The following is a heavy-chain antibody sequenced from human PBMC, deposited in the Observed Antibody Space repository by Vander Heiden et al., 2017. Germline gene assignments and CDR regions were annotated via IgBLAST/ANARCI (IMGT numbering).Heavy chain of an antibody. J-gene: IGHJ4*02. Sequence: EVQLVESGGGLVQPGGSLKLSCAASGFPFSSYSMNWVRQAPGKGLEWVSYISSSSSTIYYADSVKGRFTISRDNAKNSLYLQMKSLRDEDTAVYYCARGSRSGSYYDYWCQGTLVTVSS. D-gene: IGHD1-26*01. CDR2: ISSSSSTI. V-gene: IGHV3-48*02. CDR3: ARGSRSGSYYDY. CDR1: GFPFSSYS.